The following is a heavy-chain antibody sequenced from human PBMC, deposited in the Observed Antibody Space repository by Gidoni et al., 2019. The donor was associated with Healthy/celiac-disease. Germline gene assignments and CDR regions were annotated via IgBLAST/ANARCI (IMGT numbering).Heavy chain of an antibody. Sequence: QVKLQQWGAGLLKPSETLSLTCAVYGGSFSGYYWSLIRQPPGKGLEWIGEINHSGSTNYNPSLKSRVTISVETSKNQFSLKLSSVTAADTAVYYCARLGLWFGEYYYGMDVWGQGTTVTVSS. CDR3: ARLGLWFGEYYYGMDV. CDR2: INHSGST. D-gene: IGHD3-10*01. J-gene: IGHJ6*02. V-gene: IGHV4-34*01. CDR1: GGSFSGYY.